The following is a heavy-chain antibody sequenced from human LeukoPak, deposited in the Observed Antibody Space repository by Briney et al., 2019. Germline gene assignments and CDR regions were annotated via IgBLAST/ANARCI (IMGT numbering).Heavy chain of an antibody. CDR2: IKQDGSEK. Sequence: GGSLRLSCAASGFTFSSYSMNWVRQAPGKGLEWVANIKQDGSEKYYVDSVKGRFTISRDNAKNSLYLQMNSLRAEDTAVYYCARDRSGSRTPWGQGTLVTVSS. D-gene: IGHD1-26*01. CDR1: GFTFSSYS. J-gene: IGHJ5*02. V-gene: IGHV3-7*01. CDR3: ARDRSGSRTP.